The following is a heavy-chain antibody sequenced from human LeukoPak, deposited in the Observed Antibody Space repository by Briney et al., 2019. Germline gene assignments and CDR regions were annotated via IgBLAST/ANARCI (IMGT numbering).Heavy chain of an antibody. V-gene: IGHV4-30-2*01. CDR3: ARARRGGYDFWSGYYIRSSSFDY. D-gene: IGHD3-3*01. CDR2: IYHSGST. J-gene: IGHJ4*02. Sequence: PSETLSLTCAVSGGSISSGGYSWSWIRQPPGKGLEWIGYIYHSGSTYYNPSLKSRVTISVDRSKNQFSLKLSSVTAADTAVYYCARARRGGYDFWSGYYIRSSSFDYWGQGTPVTVSS. CDR1: GGSISSGGYS.